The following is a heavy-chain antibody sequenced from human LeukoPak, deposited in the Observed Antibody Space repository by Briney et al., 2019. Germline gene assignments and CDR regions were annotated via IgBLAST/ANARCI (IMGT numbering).Heavy chain of an antibody. V-gene: IGHV3-48*03. CDR1: GFTSSSYE. Sequence: GGSLRLSCAASGFTSSSYEMNWVRQAPGKGLEWVSYISSSGSTIYYADSAKGRFTISRDNAKNSLYLQMDSLRAEDTAVYYCARGPSSPLTHWGQGTLVTVSS. CDR2: ISSSGSTI. CDR3: ARGPSSPLTH. J-gene: IGHJ4*02. D-gene: IGHD6-6*01.